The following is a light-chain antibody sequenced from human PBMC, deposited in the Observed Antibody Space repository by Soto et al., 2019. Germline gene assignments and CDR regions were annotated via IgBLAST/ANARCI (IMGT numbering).Light chain of an antibody. CDR2: DAS. J-gene: IGKJ4*01. CDR1: QNISSTQ. V-gene: IGKV3-20*01. Sequence: RATLSCRASQNISSTQLAWYQQKPGQAPRLLIYDASSRATGIPDSFSGSGSGTDFTLTISRLEPEDFAVYYCQHYGSSSLTFGGGTKVDIK. CDR3: QHYGSSSLT.